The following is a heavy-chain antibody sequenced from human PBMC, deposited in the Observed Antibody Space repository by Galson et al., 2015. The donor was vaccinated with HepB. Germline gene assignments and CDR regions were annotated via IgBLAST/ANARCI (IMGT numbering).Heavy chain of an antibody. CDR2: IWYDGSNK. D-gene: IGHD6-6*01. V-gene: IGHV3-33*01. J-gene: IGHJ6*02. CDR3: ARDGAAVQLVGPNYYYGMDV. CDR1: GFTFSSYG. Sequence: SLRLSCAASGFTFSSYGMHWVRQAPGKGLEWVAVIWYDGSNKYYADSVKGRFTISRDNSKNTLYLQMNSLRAEDTAVYYCARDGAAVQLVGPNYYYGMDVWGQGTTVTVSS.